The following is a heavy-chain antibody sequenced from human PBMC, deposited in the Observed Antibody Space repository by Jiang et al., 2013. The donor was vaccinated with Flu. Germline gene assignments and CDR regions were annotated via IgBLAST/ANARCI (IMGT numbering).Heavy chain of an antibody. D-gene: IGHD4-23*01. CDR2: IVPIFGTA. CDR3: ARKNRYGGSLLFGYYYYGMDV. V-gene: IGHV1-69*01. Sequence: SGAEVKKPGSSVKVSCKASGGTFSSYAISWVRQAPGQGLEWMGGIVPIFGTANYAQKFQGRVTITADESTSTAYMELSSLRSEDTAVYYCARKNRYGGSLLFGYYYYGMDVWGQGTTVTVSS. J-gene: IGHJ6*02. CDR1: GGTFSSYA.